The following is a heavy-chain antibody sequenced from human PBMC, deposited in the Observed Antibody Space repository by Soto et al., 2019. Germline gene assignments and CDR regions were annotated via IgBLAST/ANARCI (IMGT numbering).Heavy chain of an antibody. CDR3: ASVAVAGTLAFDI. D-gene: IGHD6-19*01. V-gene: IGHV3-13*01. CDR2: IGTAGDT. CDR1: GFTFSSYD. Sequence: GESLTLSCAASGFTFSSYDLHWVRHAIGKGLEWVSAIGTAGDTYYPGSVKGRFTISRENAKNSLYLQMNSLRAEDTAVYYCASVAVAGTLAFDIWGQGTMVTVSS. J-gene: IGHJ3*02.